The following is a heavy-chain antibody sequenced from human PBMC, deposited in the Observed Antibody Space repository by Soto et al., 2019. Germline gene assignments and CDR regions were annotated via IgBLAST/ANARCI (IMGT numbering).Heavy chain of an antibody. CDR3: ARYKSNYYYGMDV. D-gene: IGHD1-20*01. J-gene: IGHJ6*02. Sequence: SETLSLTCTVSGGSISSYYWSWIRKPPGKGLEWIGYIYYSGSTNYNPSLKSRVTISVDTSKNQFSLKLSSVTAADTAVYYCARYKSNYYYGMDVWGQGTTVTVSS. CDR2: IYYSGST. V-gene: IGHV4-59*01. CDR1: GGSISSYY.